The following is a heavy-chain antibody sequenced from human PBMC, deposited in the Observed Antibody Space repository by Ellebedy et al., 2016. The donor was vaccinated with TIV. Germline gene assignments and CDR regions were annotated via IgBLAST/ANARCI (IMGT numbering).Heavy chain of an antibody. CDR3: AKGRGGGSDSSAPRYYFDY. V-gene: IGHV3-23*01. J-gene: IGHJ4*02. D-gene: IGHD3-22*01. Sequence: GESLKISCAASGFTFSSFAMTWVRQAPGKGLEWVSTISHTGTRTYYTDSVEGRFIISRDTSKKTLYLQMNGMRAEDTAINYCAKGRGGGSDSSAPRYYFDYWGLGTLVTVSS. CDR1: GFTFSSFA. CDR2: ISHTGTRT.